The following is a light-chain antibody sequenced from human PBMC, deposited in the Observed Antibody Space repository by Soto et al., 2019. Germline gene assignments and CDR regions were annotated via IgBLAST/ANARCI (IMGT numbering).Light chain of an antibody. CDR2: DTS. CDR1: QTIRGL. CDR3: QQRHNWPIT. Sequence: EIVLTQSPATLSLSPGERATLSCRTSQTIRGLLNWYQQRPGQAPRLLIYDTSNMATDIPARFSGSGSGTDFILTISSLDPEDFGVYFCQQRHNWPITFGHGTRLDIK. J-gene: IGKJ5*01. V-gene: IGKV3-11*01.